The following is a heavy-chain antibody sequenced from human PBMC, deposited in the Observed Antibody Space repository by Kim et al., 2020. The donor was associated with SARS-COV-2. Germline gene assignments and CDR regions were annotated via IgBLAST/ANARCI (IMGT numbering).Heavy chain of an antibody. CDR1: GFPLSTRGMC. V-gene: IGHV2-70*11. D-gene: IGHD1-1*01. CDR3: ARIRGTTGTTRQASYYYYMDV. CDR2: IDWDDDK. J-gene: IGHJ6*03. Sequence: SGPTLVNPTQTLTLTCTFSGFPLSTRGMCVSWIRQPPGKALEWLARIDWDDDKYYITSLKTRLTISKDTSKNQVVLTMTNMDPVDTATYYCARIRGTTGTTRQASYYYYMDVWGKGTTVTVSS.